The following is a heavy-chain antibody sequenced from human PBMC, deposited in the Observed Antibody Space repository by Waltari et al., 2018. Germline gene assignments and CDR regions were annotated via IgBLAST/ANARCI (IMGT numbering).Heavy chain of an antibody. CDR1: GLIFSRYS. V-gene: IGHV3-21*02. Sequence: EVQLVESGGGLVKPGGSLRLSCAASGLIFSRYSMNWVRQAPGKGLEWVSFISSSTSNIYYVDSVKGRFTISRDNANNSLYLQMNSLRVEDTAVYYCAKGVSKWRMDSWGRGILVTVSS. D-gene: IGHD2-8*01. CDR2: ISSSTSNI. CDR3: AKGVSKWRMDS. J-gene: IGHJ4*02.